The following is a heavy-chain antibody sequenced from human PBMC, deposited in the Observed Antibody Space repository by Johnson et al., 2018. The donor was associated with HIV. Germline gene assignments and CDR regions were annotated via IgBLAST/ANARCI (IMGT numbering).Heavy chain of an antibody. CDR3: ARGHSDLVTASDI. Sequence: QVQLVESRGVLVQPGGSLRLSCAASGFTFSSYAMHWVRQAPGKGLEWVAVISYDGSNKYYADSVKGRFTISRDNSKNTLYLQMTSLRADDTAVYHCARGHSDLVTASDIWGHGTMVTVSS. CDR2: ISYDGSNK. J-gene: IGHJ3*02. CDR1: GFTFSSYA. V-gene: IGHV3-30-3*01. D-gene: IGHD2-21*02.